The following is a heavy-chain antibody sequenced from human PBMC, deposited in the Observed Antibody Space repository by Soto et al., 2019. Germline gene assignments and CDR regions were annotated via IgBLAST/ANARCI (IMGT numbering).Heavy chain of an antibody. CDR3: AKDRRRGIEARLFDY. D-gene: IGHD6-6*01. J-gene: IGHJ4*02. CDR2: IKQDGSEK. V-gene: IGHV3-7*01. Sequence: GGSLRLSCAASGFTFSSYWMSWVRQVPGKGLEWVANIKQDGSEKYYVDSVKGRFTISRDKAKNSLYLQMNSLRAEDTSVYYCAKDRRRGIEARLFDYWGQGTMVTVSS. CDR1: GFTFSSYW.